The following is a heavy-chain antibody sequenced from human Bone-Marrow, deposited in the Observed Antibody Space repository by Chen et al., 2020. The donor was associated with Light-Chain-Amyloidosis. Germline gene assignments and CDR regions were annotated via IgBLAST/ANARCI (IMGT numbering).Heavy chain of an antibody. CDR3: ARDGASTTDLDY. V-gene: IGHV3-74*01. CDR2: INSDGSST. CDR1: GFTFSDHW. J-gene: IGHJ4*02. Sequence: EVQLVESGGGLVQPGGSLRLSCVASGFTFSDHWMHWVRQAPGEALVWVSYINSDGSSTTYADSVKGRFTISRDNAKNTLYLQMSSLRADDTAVYYCARDGASTTDLDYWGQGSLVTVSS. D-gene: IGHD1-1*01.